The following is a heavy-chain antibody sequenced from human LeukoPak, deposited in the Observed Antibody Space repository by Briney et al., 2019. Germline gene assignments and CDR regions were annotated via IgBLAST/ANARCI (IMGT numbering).Heavy chain of an antibody. D-gene: IGHD4-11*01. V-gene: IGHV3-30*18. CDR3: AKDPRRSRNYDYYYYYGMDV. CDR1: VFTFSSYG. J-gene: IGHJ6*02. Sequence: GRSLRLSCAASVFTFSSYGMHWGRQAPGKGLELVAVISYDGSNKYYADSVKGRFTISRDNSKNTLYLQMNSLRAEDTAVYYCAKDPRRSRNYDYYYYYGMDVWGQGTTVTVSS. CDR2: ISYDGSNK.